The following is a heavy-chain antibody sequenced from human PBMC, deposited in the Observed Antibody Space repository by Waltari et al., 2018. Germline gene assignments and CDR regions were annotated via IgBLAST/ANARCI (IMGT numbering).Heavy chain of an antibody. V-gene: IGHV1-24*01. D-gene: IGHD4-17*01. CDR1: GNSIPASP. CDR3: ATGGDYDEYALHYFRGLDV. J-gene: IGHJ6*02. CDR2: FDPEDGEG. Sequence: QVPLVQSAAEVMKPGASVKVFCKVSGNSIPASPMHWVRQAPGKGLEWMGSFDPEDGEGTYAQGVLDRVTMTEDRSTNTAYMELSSLRLEDTAVYYCATGGDYDEYALHYFRGLDVWGQGTTVIVAS.